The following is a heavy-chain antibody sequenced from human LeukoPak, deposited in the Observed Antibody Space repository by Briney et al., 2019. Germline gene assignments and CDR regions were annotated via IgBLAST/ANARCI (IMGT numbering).Heavy chain of an antibody. V-gene: IGHV3-7*03. D-gene: IGHD3-9*01. J-gene: IGHJ5*02. CDR1: GFSISNYW. CDR3: AKDHRSGLRYFDWLRPYNWFDP. Sequence: GGSLRLSCAASGFSISNYWMNWVRQAPGKGLEWVANIKQDGSEKNYVDSVKGRFTISRDNAKNSLILQMNSLRAEDTAVYYCAKDHRSGLRYFDWLRPYNWFDPWGQGTLVTVSS. CDR2: IKQDGSEK.